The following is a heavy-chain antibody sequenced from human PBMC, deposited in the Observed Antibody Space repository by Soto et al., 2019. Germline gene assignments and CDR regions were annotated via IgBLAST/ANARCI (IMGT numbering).Heavy chain of an antibody. V-gene: IGHV4-59*01. CDR3: ARLKRGYTYGSIIDF. CDR1: GDSIRNYY. Sequence: PSETLSLTCTVSGDSIRNYYWSWIRQPPGKGLEYIGYIFYSGSTNYNPSLKSRVAISVDTSRNQFALKLRSVTAADTATYYCARLKRGYTYGSIIDFWRRGPLVTVAS. J-gene: IGHJ4*01. D-gene: IGHD5-12*01. CDR2: IFYSGST.